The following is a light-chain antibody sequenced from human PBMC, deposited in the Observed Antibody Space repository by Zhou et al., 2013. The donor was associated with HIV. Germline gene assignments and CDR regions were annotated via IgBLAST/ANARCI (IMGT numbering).Light chain of an antibody. CDR3: QQTYTAPGT. J-gene: IGKJ3*01. CDR2: AAS. V-gene: IGKV1-39*01. Sequence: DIQMTQSPSSLSASVGDRVTITCRASQSISSYLHWYQQKPGKAPKLLIYAASTLQSGVPSKFSGSGSGTHFTLTISSLQPEDFATYYCQQTYTAPGTFGPGTKVDF. CDR1: QSISSY.